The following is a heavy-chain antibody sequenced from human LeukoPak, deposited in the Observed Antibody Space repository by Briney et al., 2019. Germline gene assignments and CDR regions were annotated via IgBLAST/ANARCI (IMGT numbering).Heavy chain of an antibody. D-gene: IGHD4-17*01. J-gene: IGHJ5*02. CDR2: IYYSGST. CDR1: GASFCSCSSY. V-gene: IGHV4-39*02. Sequence: SETLSLTCTVSGASFCSCSSYWAWIRQPPGKGLEWIGSIYYSGSTYYNSSLKSRVTVSVDTSKNHFSLKLRSGTAADTAVYYCGRRRRTAYYGAYHASWGQGTLVTVSS. CDR3: GRRRRTAYYGAYHAS.